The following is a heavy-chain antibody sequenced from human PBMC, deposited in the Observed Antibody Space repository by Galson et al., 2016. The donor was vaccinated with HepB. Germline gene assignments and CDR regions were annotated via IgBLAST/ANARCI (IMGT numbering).Heavy chain of an antibody. CDR1: GFTFSNSG. CDR2: ISYDGRNQ. Sequence: SLRLSCAASGFTFSNSGMHWVRQAPGKGLDWVTVISYDGRNQKYADSVRGRFTISRDNSKNTLYLQMNSLTTEDTAVYYCAKVGTSSAFDYWGQGTLVTVSS. CDR3: AKVGTSSAFDY. V-gene: IGHV3-30*18. J-gene: IGHJ4*02. D-gene: IGHD6-6*01.